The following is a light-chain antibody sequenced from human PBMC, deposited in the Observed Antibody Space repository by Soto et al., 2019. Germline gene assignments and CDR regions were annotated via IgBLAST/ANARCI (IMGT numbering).Light chain of an antibody. CDR3: QQYDDLPIT. V-gene: IGKV1-9*01. CDR2: AAS. J-gene: IGKJ5*01. CDR1: QGISSY. Sequence: DIQMTQSPSTLSASVGDRVTITCRASQGISSYLAWYQQKPGKAPKLLIYAASTLQSGVPLRFSGSGSGTSFTLTISSLQPEDVATYYCQQYDDLPITFGQGTRLEIK.